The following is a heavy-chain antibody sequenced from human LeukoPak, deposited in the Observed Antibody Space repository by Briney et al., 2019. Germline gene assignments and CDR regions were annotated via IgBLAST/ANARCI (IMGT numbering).Heavy chain of an antibody. D-gene: IGHD2-15*01. J-gene: IGHJ6*03. CDR1: RDSISSYY. V-gene: IGHV4-4*09. CDR2: IYTSGST. Sequence: SETLSLTCTVSRDSISSYYWSWIRQPPGKGLEWIGYIYTSGSTNYNPSLKSRVTISVDTSKNQFSLKLRSVIAADTAVYYCARHPILRVYMDVWGKGTTVTVSS. CDR3: ARHPILRVYMDV.